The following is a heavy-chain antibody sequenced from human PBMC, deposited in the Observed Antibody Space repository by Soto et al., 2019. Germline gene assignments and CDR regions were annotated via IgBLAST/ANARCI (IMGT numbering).Heavy chain of an antibody. J-gene: IGHJ4*02. CDR2: ISYDGSNE. D-gene: IGHD2-15*01. V-gene: IGHV3-30*18. CDR1: GFTFSDYG. Sequence: QVQLVESGGGVVQPGRSLRLSCAASGFTFSDYGMHWVRQAPGKGLEWVAVISYDGSNEDYADSVKGRFTISRDNSKNTLYLQMNSLRPEDTAVYYCVKDRGAMVVLVATLGADYWGQGTLVTVSS. CDR3: VKDRGAMVVLVATLGADY.